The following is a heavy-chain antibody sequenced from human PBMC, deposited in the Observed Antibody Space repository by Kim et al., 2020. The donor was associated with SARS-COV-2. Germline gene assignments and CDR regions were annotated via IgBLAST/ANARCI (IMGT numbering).Heavy chain of an antibody. V-gene: IGHV3-48*03. D-gene: IGHD1-7*01. CDR3: ARLGLLNIGY. J-gene: IGHJ4*02. CDR2: TI. Sequence: TIYYADSVKGRFTISRDNAKNSLYLQMNSLRAEDTAVYYCARLGLLNIGYWGQGTLVTVSS.